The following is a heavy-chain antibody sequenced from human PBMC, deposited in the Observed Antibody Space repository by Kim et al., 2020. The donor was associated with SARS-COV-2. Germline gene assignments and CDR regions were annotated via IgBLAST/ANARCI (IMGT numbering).Heavy chain of an antibody. CDR1: GGTFSSYA. CDR3: ARDRMFCGGCQPPLPHWFDP. J-gene: IGHJ5*02. V-gene: IGHV1-69*13. CDR2: IIPIFGTA. D-gene: IGHD2-21*01. Sequence: SVKVSCKASGGTFSSYAISWVRQAPGQGLEWMGGIIPIFGTANYAQKFQGRVTITADESTSTAYMELSSLRSEDTAVYYCARDRMFCGGCQPPLPHWFDPWGQGTLVTVSS.